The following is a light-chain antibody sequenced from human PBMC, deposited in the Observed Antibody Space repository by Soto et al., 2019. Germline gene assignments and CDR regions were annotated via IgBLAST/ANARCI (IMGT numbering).Light chain of an antibody. J-gene: IGLJ1*01. CDR3: NSFRVSHLYV. CDR1: STDVGGYNA. V-gene: IGLV2-14*01. Sequence: ALGQPASVSGSPGQTITISCTGTSTDVGGYNAVSWYQHHPGKAPKLIIYEVTHRPSGVSDRFSASKSGNMASLTISGLQAEDEADYYCNSFRVSHLYVFGTGTKVTVL. CDR2: EVT.